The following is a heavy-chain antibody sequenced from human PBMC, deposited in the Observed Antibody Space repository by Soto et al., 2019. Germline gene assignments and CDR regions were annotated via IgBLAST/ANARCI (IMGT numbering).Heavy chain of an antibody. Sequence: GGSLRLSCAASGFTFSSYAMSWVRQAPGKGLEWVSAISGSGGSTYYADSVKGRFTISRDNSKNTLYLQMNSLRAEDTAVYYCAKDGYDFWSGYYTHGYFDYWGQGTLVTVS. CDR3: AKDGYDFWSGYYTHGYFDY. V-gene: IGHV3-23*01. J-gene: IGHJ4*02. CDR2: ISGSGGST. CDR1: GFTFSSYA. D-gene: IGHD3-3*01.